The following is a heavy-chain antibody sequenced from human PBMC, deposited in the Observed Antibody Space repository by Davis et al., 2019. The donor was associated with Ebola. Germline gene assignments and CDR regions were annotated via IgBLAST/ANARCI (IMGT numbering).Heavy chain of an antibody. J-gene: IGHJ4*02. D-gene: IGHD3-22*01. CDR3: ARDYYDSNGYLYYFYS. Sequence: SETLSLTCAVSGDSVSSKNWWSWVRQPPGQGLEWFGEIYNGGITNYNPSLKSRVTISVDMSKNQFSLRLTSVTAADTAMYYCARDYYDSNGYLYYFYSWCQGTLVTVSS. V-gene: IGHV4-4*02. CDR2: IYNGGIT. CDR1: GDSVSSKNW.